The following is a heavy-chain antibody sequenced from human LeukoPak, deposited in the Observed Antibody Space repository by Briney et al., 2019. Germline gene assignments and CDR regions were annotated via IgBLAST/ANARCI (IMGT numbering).Heavy chain of an antibody. J-gene: IGHJ5*02. CDR3: ARGGQQLGVRFDP. CDR1: GGSISSGDYY. V-gene: IGHV4-30-4*01. Sequence: SQTLSLTCTVSGGSISSGDYYWSWIRQPPGKGLEWIGYIYYSGSTYYNPSLKSRVTISVDTSKNQFSLKLSSVTAADTAVYYCARGGQQLGVRFDPWGQGTLVTVSS. D-gene: IGHD6-13*01. CDR2: IYYSGST.